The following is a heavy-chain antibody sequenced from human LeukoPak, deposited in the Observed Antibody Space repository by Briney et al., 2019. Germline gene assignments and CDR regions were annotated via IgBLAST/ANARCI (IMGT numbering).Heavy chain of an antibody. CDR3: ARGGPYYDSSRANDLNY. J-gene: IGHJ4*02. Sequence: GASVKVSCKASGYTFTDYYVHWVRQAPGQGLEWMGWINPNSGGTHYVQKFQGWVTMTRDTSISTAYMELSRLTPDDTAVYYCARGGPYYDSSRANDLNYWGQGTLVTVSS. CDR1: GYTFTDYY. CDR2: INPNSGGT. D-gene: IGHD3-22*01. V-gene: IGHV1-2*04.